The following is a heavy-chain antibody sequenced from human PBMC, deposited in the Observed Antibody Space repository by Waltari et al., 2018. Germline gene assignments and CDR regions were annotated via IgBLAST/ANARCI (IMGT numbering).Heavy chain of an antibody. D-gene: IGHD6-13*01. CDR1: GGTFSSYT. J-gene: IGHJ4*02. CDR2: IIPILGIA. Sequence: QVQLVQSGAEVKKPGSSVKVSCKASGGTFSSYTISWVRQAPGQGLEWMGRIIPILGIANYAQKFQGRVTITADKSTSTAYMELSSLRSEDTAVYYCARAPSIAAAGRGDFDYWGQGTLVTVSS. CDR3: ARAPSIAAAGRGDFDY. V-gene: IGHV1-69*02.